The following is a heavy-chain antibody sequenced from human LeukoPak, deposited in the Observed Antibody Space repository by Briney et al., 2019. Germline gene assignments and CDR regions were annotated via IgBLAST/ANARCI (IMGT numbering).Heavy chain of an antibody. V-gene: IGHV1-2*02. CDR3: ARVQYDILTGYSPFDY. Sequence: GASVKVSCKASGYTFTGYYMHWVRQAPGQGLEWMGWINPNSGGTNYAQKFQGRVTMTRDTSISTAYMELSRLRSDDTAVYYCARVQYDILTGYSPFDYWGQGTLVTVSS. CDR2: INPNSGGT. J-gene: IGHJ4*02. D-gene: IGHD3-9*01. CDR1: GYTFTGYY.